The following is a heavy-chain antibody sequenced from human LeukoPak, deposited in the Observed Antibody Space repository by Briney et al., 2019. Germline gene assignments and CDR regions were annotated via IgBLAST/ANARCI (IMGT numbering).Heavy chain of an antibody. CDR3: ARGLIPSSGNY. CDR2: INHSGST. D-gene: IGHD3-16*01. J-gene: IGHJ4*02. CDR1: GGSFSGYY. Sequence: PSETLSLTCAVYGGSFSGYYWSWIRQPPGKGLEWIGEINHSGSTNYNPSLKSRVTISVDTSKNQFSLKLSSVTAADTAVYYCARGLIPSSGNYWGQGTLVTVSS. V-gene: IGHV4-34*01.